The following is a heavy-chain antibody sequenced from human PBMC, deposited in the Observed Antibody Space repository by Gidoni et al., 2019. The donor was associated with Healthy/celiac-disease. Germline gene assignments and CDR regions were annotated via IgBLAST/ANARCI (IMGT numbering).Heavy chain of an antibody. CDR2: IYYSGST. CDR3: ARQLSGYDKPGDY. CDR1: GGSISSSSYY. V-gene: IGHV4-39*01. D-gene: IGHD5-12*01. Sequence: QLQLQESGPGLVKPSETLSLTCTVSGGSISSSSYYWGWIRQPPGKGLEWIGSIYYSGSTYYNPSLKSRVTISVDTSKNQFSLKLSSVTAADTAVYYCARQLSGYDKPGDYWGQGTLVTVSS. J-gene: IGHJ4*02.